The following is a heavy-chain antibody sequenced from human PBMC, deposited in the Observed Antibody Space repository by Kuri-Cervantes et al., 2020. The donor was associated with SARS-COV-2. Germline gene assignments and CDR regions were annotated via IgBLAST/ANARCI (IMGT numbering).Heavy chain of an antibody. CDR3: AGHDERLGIAY. D-gene: IGHD3-9*01. CDR2: IYPGDSDT. J-gene: IGHJ4*02. V-gene: IGHV5-51*01. CDR1: GYSFTSYW. Sequence: GGSLRLSCKGSGYSFTSYWIGWVRQMPGKGLEWMGIIYPGDSDTKYSPSFQGQVTISADKSTSTAYLQWGGLKAPDTAMYYCAGHDERLGIAYWGQGTLVTVSS.